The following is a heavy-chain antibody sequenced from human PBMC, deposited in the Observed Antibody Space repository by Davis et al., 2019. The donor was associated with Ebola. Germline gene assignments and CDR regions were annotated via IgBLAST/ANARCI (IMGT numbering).Heavy chain of an antibody. D-gene: IGHD3-3*01. V-gene: IGHV4-59*08. CDR2: IYYSGST. CDR1: GGSISSYY. J-gene: IGHJ5*02. CDR3: ATIRFLEWLLSNNWFDP. Sequence: SETLSLTCTVSGGSISSYYWSWIRQHPGKGLEWIGYIYYSGSTNYNPSLKSRVTISVDTSKNQFSLKLSSVTAADTAVYYCATIRFLEWLLSNNWFDPWGQGTLVTVSS.